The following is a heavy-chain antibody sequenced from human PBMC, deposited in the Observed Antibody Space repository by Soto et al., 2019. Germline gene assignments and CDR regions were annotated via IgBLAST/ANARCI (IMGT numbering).Heavy chain of an antibody. CDR1: GFTFSSYA. V-gene: IGHV3-30-3*01. J-gene: IGHJ5*02. CDR2: ISYDGSNK. CDR3: ARGQSYDYVWGSYRYNLP. D-gene: IGHD3-16*02. Sequence: QVQLVESGGGVVQPGRSLRLSCAASGFTFSSYAMHWVRQAPGKGLEWVAVISYDGSNKYYADSVKGRFTISRDNSKNTLYLQMNSLRAEDTAVYYCARGQSYDYVWGSYRYNLPWGQGTLVTVSS.